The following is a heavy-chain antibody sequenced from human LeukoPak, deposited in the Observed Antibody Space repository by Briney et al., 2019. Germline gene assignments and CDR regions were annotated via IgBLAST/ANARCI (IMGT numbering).Heavy chain of an antibody. Sequence: GGSLRLSCAASGFTFSSYAMSWVRQALGKGLEWVSAISSNGAGTYYADSVKGRFTISRDNSKNTLYLQMNSLRAEDTAVYYCAKDVCSSTSCDVGSWGQGTLVTVSS. V-gene: IGHV3-23*01. CDR2: ISSNGAGT. D-gene: IGHD2-2*01. J-gene: IGHJ5*02. CDR1: GFTFSSYA. CDR3: AKDVCSSTSCDVGS.